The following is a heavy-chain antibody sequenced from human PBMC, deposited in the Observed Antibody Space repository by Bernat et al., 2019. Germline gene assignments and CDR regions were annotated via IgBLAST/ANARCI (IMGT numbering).Heavy chain of an antibody. CDR3: ARGRSGSRADY. V-gene: IGHV3-48*03. J-gene: IGHJ4*02. CDR2: ISGSDGTI. CDR1: GFTFSSYE. Sequence: EVQLVESGGGLVQPGGSLRLSCAASGFTFSSYEMNWVRQAPGKGLEWVSYISGSDGTIYYADSVKGRFTISRVNAKNSLYLQMNSLRTEDTAVYYCARGRSGSRADYWGQGTLVTVSS. D-gene: IGHD6-13*01.